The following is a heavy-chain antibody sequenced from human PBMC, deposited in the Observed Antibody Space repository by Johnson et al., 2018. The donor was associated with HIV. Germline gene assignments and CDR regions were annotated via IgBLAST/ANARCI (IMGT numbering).Heavy chain of an antibody. V-gene: IGHV3-33*06. CDR1: GFTFSSYG. CDR3: AKRLCGGDCYLDAFDI. J-gene: IGHJ3*02. D-gene: IGHD2-21*01. CDR2: IWYDGSSK. Sequence: VQVVESGGGVVQPGRSLRLSCAASGFTFSSYGMHWVRQAPGKGLEWVAVIWYDGSSKYYADSVKGRFTISRDNSKNTLYLHMNTLRAEDTAVYYCAKRLCGGDCYLDAFDIWGQGTMVTVSS.